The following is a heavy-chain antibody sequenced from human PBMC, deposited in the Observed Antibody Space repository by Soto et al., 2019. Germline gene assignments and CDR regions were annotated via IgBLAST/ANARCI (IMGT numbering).Heavy chain of an antibody. CDR2: ITSGGTVF. J-gene: IGHJ6*02. CDR1: GFNVGDYE. D-gene: IGHD3-9*01. CDR3: ARGRYALGV. V-gene: IGHV3-48*03. Sequence: PGGSLRLSCAASGFNVGDYEMNWVRQAPGKGLEWISMITSGGTVFYYADSVRGRFAISRDDTENSLHLQMNSLRVEDTAMYYCARGRYALGVWGQGTTVTAP.